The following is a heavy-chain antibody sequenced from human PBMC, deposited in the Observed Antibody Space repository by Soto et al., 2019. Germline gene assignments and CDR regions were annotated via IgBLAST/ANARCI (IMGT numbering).Heavy chain of an antibody. V-gene: IGHV1-2*02. CDR3: ATRYSYVRF. CDR1: GYAFTGYY. J-gene: IGHJ4*02. CDR2: INPNSGDT. Sequence: ASVKVSGKSSGYAFTGYYIHWVRQAPGQGLEWMGWINPNSGDTNYAQKFQGRVTMTRDTSFSTAYMELSSLRSDDTAVYYCATRYSYVRFWGQGTLVTVSS. D-gene: IGHD5-18*01.